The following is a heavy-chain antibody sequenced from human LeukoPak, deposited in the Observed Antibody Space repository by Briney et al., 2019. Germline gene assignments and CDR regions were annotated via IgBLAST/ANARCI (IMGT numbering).Heavy chain of an antibody. CDR3: ARLKDFSGKKYYFLDL. D-gene: IGHD2/OR15-2a*01. CDR1: GGSISSGIL. J-gene: IGHJ2*01. Sequence: SETLSLTCVVSGGSISSGILWSWVRQPPGKGLEWIGEIYQSGTIHYNPSLKGRVTISTDNSKNQLSLELTSVTAADTAVYFCARLKDFSGKKYYFLDLWGRGALVTVSS. V-gene: IGHV4/OR15-8*02. CDR2: IYQSGTI.